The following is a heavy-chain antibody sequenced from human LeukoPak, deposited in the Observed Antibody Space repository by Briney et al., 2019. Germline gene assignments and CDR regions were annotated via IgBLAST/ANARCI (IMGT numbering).Heavy chain of an antibody. Sequence: GRPVRHSCAASGFNLNTYVMHWVRQAPGKGPEWVAFIWTDGSNKYHAVSVKGRFTISRDNSKNTLYLQMNSLRAEDTAVYYCARNSCYEYYFDYWGQGTLVSVS. D-gene: IGHD5-12*01. V-gene: IGHV3-33*08. CDR3: ARNSCYEYYFDY. CDR1: GFNLNTYV. CDR2: IWTDGSNK. J-gene: IGHJ4*02.